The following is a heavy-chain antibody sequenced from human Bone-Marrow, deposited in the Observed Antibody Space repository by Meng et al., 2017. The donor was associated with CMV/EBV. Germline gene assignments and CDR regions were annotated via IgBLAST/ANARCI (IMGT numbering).Heavy chain of an antibody. V-gene: IGHV3-23*01. CDR3: ARDGYGAAAGSWGFYYGMDV. Sequence: GESLKISCAASGFTFSSYAMSWVRQAPGKGLEWVSGISGSGGSTYYADSVKGRFTISRDNAKNSLYLQMNSLRAEDTAVYYCARDGYGAAAGSWGFYYGMDVWGQGTTVTVSS. CDR1: GFTFSSYA. J-gene: IGHJ6*02. CDR2: ISGSGGST. D-gene: IGHD6-13*01.